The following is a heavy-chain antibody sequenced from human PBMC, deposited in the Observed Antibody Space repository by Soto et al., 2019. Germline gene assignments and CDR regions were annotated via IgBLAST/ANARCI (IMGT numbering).Heavy chain of an antibody. V-gene: IGHV4-31*11. CDR3: ARMYSSGSGWFHP. CDR2: FYSSGSI. J-gene: IGHJ5*02. CDR1: GYSITSGVYY. D-gene: IGHD6-19*01. Sequence: SETLSLTCVVSGYSITSGVYYGIRIRHRPGKGLEWIGSFYSSGSIIYNPSLRSRVSISGDTSSNQFSMSLTSVTAADTARYYCARMYSSGSGWFHPWGQGTLVTVSS.